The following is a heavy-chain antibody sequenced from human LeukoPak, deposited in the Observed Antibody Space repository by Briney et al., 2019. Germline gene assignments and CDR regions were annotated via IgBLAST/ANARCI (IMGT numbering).Heavy chain of an antibody. V-gene: IGHV4-59*01. CDR3: AGHTCTGLGDY. Sequence: SGNLSLTCTVSCGSISCYYWGLVRQPPREGPEWIGYIYYSGSTNYNPSLKSRATISVDTSKNQFSLKLSSVTAADTAVYYCAGHTCTGLGDYWGQGTLVTVSS. CDR1: CGSISCYY. J-gene: IGHJ4*02. CDR2: IYYSGST. D-gene: IGHD6-19*01.